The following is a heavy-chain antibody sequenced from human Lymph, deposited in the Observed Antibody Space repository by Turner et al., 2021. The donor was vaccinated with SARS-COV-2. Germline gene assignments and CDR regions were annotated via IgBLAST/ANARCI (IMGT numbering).Heavy chain of an antibody. V-gene: IGHV1-69*04. CDR2: IIPILGIA. D-gene: IGHD1-26*01. Sequence: QVQLVQSGAEVKKPGSSVKVSCKVSGGTFSSYAISWVRQAPGQGLEWMGRIIPILGIANYAQKFQGRVTITADKSTSTAYMELSSLRSEDTAVYYCARGRLDPYSGSYYSWFDPWGQGTLVTVSS. CDR1: GGTFSSYA. CDR3: ARGRLDPYSGSYYSWFDP. J-gene: IGHJ5*02.